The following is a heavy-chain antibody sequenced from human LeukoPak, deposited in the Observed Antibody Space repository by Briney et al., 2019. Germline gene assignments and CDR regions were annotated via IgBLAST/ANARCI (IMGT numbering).Heavy chain of an antibody. CDR1: GFTFSTYS. V-gene: IGHV3-48*01. CDR3: ARERAPYYYYYGMDV. J-gene: IGHJ6*02. CDR2: ISSSSSTI. Sequence: PSGGSLRLSCAASGFTFSTYSMNWVRQAPGKGLEWISYISSSSSTIYYADSVKGRFTISRDNSKNTLYLQMNSLRAEDTAVYYCARERAPYYYYYGMDVWGQGTTVTVSS.